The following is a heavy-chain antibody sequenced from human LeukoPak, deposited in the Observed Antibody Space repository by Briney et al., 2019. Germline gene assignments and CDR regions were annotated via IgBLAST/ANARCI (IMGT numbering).Heavy chain of an antibody. Sequence: GASVKVSCKASGYTFTDYYMHWVRQAPGQGLEWMGWINPNSDGTNYAQKFQGRVTMTRDTSISTAYMELSSLRSDDTAIYYCARKSLYYDISTGSQSFDYWGQGTLVTVSS. CDR2: INPNSDGT. J-gene: IGHJ4*02. V-gene: IGHV1-2*02. CDR1: GYTFTDYY. CDR3: ARKSLYYDISTGSQSFDY. D-gene: IGHD3-9*01.